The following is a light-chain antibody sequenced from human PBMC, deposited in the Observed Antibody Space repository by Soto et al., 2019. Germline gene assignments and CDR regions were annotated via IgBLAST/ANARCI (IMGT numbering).Light chain of an antibody. CDR2: GAS. J-gene: IGKJ4*01. CDR1: QSVGTY. CDR3: QHRSNWPLT. Sequence: ELVLTQSPATLSLSPGERATLSCRASQSVGTYLAWYQHKPGQAPRLPIYGASNRATDIPARFSGSGSETDFTLTISSLEPEDFAIYYCQHRSNWPLTFGGGTKVEIK. V-gene: IGKV3-11*01.